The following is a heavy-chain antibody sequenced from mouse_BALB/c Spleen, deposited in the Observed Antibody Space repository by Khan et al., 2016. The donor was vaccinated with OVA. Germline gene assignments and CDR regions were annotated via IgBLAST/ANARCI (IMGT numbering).Heavy chain of an antibody. CDR2: IFPGDDST. V-gene: IGHV1-85*01. CDR3: ARQDYGGILYWYFDV. CDR1: GYTFTSYD. D-gene: IGHD1-1*01. J-gene: IGHJ1*01. Sequence: VQLQESGAELVKPGASVKLSCKASGYTFTSYDINWVRQRPEQGLEWIGWIFPGDDSTKYNEKFKGKATLTSDKSSSTAYMQLSRLTSEDSAVXFDARQDYGGILYWYFDVWGAGTTVTVSS.